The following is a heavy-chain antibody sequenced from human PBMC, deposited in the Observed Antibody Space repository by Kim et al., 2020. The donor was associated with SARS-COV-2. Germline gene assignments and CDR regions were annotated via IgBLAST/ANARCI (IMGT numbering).Heavy chain of an antibody. CDR1: GYTLTELS. CDR2: FDPEDGET. V-gene: IGHV1-24*01. Sequence: ASVKVSCKVSGYTLTELSMHWVRQAPGKGLEWMGGFDPEDGETIYAQKFQGRVTMTEDTSTDTAYMELSSLRSEDTAVYYCATEFYDSSGYYNRGFAFDIWGQGTMVTVSS. CDR3: ATEFYDSSGYYNRGFAFDI. J-gene: IGHJ3*02. D-gene: IGHD3-22*01.